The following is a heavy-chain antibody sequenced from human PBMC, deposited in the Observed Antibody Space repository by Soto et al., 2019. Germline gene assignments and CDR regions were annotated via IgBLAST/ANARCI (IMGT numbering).Heavy chain of an antibody. CDR1: GGSITSSSYY. CDR2: INHSGST. D-gene: IGHD3-22*01. Sequence: SETLSLTCTVSGGSITSSSYYWGWIRQPPGKGLEWIGEINHSGSTNYNPSLKSRVTISVDTSKNQFSLKLSSVTAADTAVYYCATLGPAYYYDSSGPNDYWGQGTLVTVSS. J-gene: IGHJ4*02. CDR3: ATLGPAYYYDSSGPNDY. V-gene: IGHV4-39*07.